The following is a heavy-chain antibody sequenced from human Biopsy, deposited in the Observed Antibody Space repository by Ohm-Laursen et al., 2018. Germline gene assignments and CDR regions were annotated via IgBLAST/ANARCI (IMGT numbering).Heavy chain of an antibody. J-gene: IGHJ1*01. Sequence: GSSVKVSCKASGYTFTSYYMHWVRQAPGQGLEWMGIINPSGGSTTYAQKFQGRVTMTRDTSTSTVYMELSSLRSEDTAVYYCATKLTGYFHHRGQGTLVIVSS. CDR3: ATKLTGYFHH. CDR2: INPSGGST. D-gene: IGHD3-9*01. V-gene: IGHV1-46*01. CDR1: GYTFTSYY.